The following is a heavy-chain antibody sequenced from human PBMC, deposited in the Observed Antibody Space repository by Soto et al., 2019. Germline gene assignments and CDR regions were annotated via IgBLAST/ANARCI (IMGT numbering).Heavy chain of an antibody. Sequence: QITLKESGPSLVKPTQTLTLTCSFSGFSLTSSGVGVGWFRQPPGKALEWLGLIYWNDDDRYRASLHSRLTITKDTSKNQVVLTMTNMDPEDTATYYCAHRPGGSGFRYYFDYWGQGTLVTVSS. CDR1: GFSLTSSGVG. D-gene: IGHD6-19*01. CDR2: IYWNDDD. CDR3: AHRPGGSGFRYYFDY. V-gene: IGHV2-5*01. J-gene: IGHJ4*02.